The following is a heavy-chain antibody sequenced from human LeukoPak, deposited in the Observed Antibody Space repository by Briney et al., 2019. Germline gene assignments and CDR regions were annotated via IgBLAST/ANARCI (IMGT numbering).Heavy chain of an antibody. CDR2: IYSGGSA. J-gene: IGHJ4*02. CDR3: ARQGF. V-gene: IGHV3-53*01. Sequence: GGSLRLSCAASGFTVSSSYMSWVRQAPGKGLEWVSIIYSGGSADYADSVKGRFTFSRDTSKNTLFLQMNSLRAEDTAVYFCARQGFWGQGTLVTVSS. CDR1: GFTVSSSY.